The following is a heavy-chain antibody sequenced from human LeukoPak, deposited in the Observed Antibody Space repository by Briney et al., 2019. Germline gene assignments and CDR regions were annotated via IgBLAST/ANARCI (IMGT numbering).Heavy chain of an antibody. CDR1: GGTFSSYA. J-gene: IGHJ4*02. V-gene: IGHV3-15*01. CDR2: IKSKTDGGTT. CDR3: TTAPYYYDSSGICY. D-gene: IGHD3-22*01. Sequence: SCKASGGTFSSYAISWVRQAPGKGLEWVGRIKSKTDGGTTDYAAPVKGRFTISRDDSKNTLYLQMNSLKTEDTAVYYCTTAPYYYDSSGICYWGQGTLVTVSS.